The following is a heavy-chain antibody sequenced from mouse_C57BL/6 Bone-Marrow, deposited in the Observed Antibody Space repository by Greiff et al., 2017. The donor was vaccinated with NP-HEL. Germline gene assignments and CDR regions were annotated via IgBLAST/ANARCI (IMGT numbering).Heavy chain of an antibody. Sequence: VQLKESGGGLVKPGGSLKLSCAASGFTFSSYAMSWVRQTPEKRLEWVATISDGGSYTYYPDNVKGRFTISRDNAKNNLYLQMSHLKSEDTAMYYCARDPTVVDYAMDYWGQGTSVTVSS. D-gene: IGHD1-1*01. CDR2: ISDGGSYT. CDR1: GFTFSSYA. J-gene: IGHJ4*01. CDR3: ARDPTVVDYAMDY. V-gene: IGHV5-4*01.